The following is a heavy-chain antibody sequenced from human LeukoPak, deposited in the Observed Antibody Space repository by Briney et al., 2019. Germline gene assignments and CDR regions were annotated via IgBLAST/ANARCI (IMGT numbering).Heavy chain of an antibody. CDR3: ATDLGYCSGGSCYSDY. CDR1: GYTFTGYY. V-gene: IGHV1-24*01. D-gene: IGHD2-15*01. J-gene: IGHJ4*02. CDR2: FDPEDGET. Sequence: ASVKVSCKASGYTFTGYYMHWVRQAPGKGLEWMGGFDPEDGETIYAQKFQGRVTMTEDTSTDTAYMELSSLRSEDTAVYYCATDLGYCSGGSCYSDYWGQGTLVTVSS.